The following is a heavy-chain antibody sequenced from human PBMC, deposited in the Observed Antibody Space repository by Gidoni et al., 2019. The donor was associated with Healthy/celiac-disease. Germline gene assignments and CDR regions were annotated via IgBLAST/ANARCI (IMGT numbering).Heavy chain of an antibody. CDR3: AGVVVTANWFDP. CDR1: GYTFTSYY. Sequence: QVQLVQSGAEVTKPGASVKVSCKASGYTFTSYYMHWVRQAPGQGLEWMGIINPSGGSTSYAQKFQGRVTMTRDTSTSTVYMELSSLRSEDTAVYYCAGVVVTANWFDPWGQGTLVTVSS. V-gene: IGHV1-46*01. J-gene: IGHJ5*02. D-gene: IGHD2-21*02. CDR2: INPSGGST.